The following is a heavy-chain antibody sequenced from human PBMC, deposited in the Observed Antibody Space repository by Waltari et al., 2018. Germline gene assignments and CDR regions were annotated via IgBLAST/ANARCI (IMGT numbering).Heavy chain of an antibody. CDR3: ARVEGAAGLDI. D-gene: IGHD3-16*01. CDR1: GYTFTSYA. V-gene: IGHV1-3*01. Sequence: QVQLVQSGAEVKKPGASVKGSCKASGYTFTSYAMHWVRQAPGQRLEWMGWINAGNGNTNYSQKFQGRVTITRDTSASTAYMELSSLRSDDTAVYYCARVEGAAGLDIWGQGTMVTVSS. J-gene: IGHJ3*02. CDR2: INAGNGNT.